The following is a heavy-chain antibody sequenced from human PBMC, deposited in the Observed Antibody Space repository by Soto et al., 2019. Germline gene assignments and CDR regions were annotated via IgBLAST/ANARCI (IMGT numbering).Heavy chain of an antibody. Sequence: KSGGSLRPSCAASGITFSNAWMSWVRQAPGKGLEWVGRIKNKRDGGTADYAAPVRGRFTISRDDSTNTLFLQMNSLETEDTAVYYCTTDPGDYEDFWGRGTLVTVSS. CDR1: GITFSNAW. V-gene: IGHV3-15*01. D-gene: IGHD4-17*01. J-gene: IGHJ4*02. CDR3: TTDPGDYEDF. CDR2: IKNKRDGGTA.